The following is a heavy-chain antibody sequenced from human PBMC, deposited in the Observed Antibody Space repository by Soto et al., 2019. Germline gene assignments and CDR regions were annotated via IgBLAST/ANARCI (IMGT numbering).Heavy chain of an antibody. D-gene: IGHD2-2*01. CDR2: INTDNGNT. Sequence: QVQLVQSGGEVKKPGAAVKVSCKASGYTFTTFGISWVRQAPGQGLEWMGWINTDNGNTKYAQSRRGRVTMTTDASTSTAYMELTSLKSDDTAVYYCAREYCDVRSCYGGDYWGQGTLVMVSS. CDR3: AREYCDVRSCYGGDY. J-gene: IGHJ4*02. V-gene: IGHV1-18*01. CDR1: GYTFTTFG.